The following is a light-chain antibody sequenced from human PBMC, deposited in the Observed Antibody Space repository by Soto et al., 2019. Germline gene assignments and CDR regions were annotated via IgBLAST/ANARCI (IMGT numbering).Light chain of an antibody. Sequence: IQMTQCPSTLSAYVGDRVTITCRASQSIGDSLAWYQQKPGKAPYLLISDVSSLERGVPSRFSGSGSGTDFTFTISRLQPEDIATYYCQQYENLPTFGQGTRLEIK. CDR2: DVS. V-gene: IGKV1-5*01. J-gene: IGKJ5*01. CDR3: QQYENLPT. CDR1: QSIGDS.